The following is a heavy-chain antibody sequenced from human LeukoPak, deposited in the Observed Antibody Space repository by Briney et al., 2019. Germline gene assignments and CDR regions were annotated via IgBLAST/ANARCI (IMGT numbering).Heavy chain of an antibody. J-gene: IGHJ4*02. CDR1: GYTFTSYG. V-gene: IGHV1-69*04. Sequence: AVKVSCKASGYTFTSYGISWVRQAPGQGLEWMGRIIPILGIANYAKKFQGRVTITADKSTSTAYMELSSLRSEDTAVYYCARGEQLWYLFDYWGQGTLVTVSS. CDR2: IIPILGIA. D-gene: IGHD5-18*01. CDR3: ARGEQLWYLFDY.